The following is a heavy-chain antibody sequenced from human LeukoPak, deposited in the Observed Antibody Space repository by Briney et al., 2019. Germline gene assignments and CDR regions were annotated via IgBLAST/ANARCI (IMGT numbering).Heavy chain of an antibody. CDR3: ARVDPYMGITSIAFDI. CDR2: IYYSGST. D-gene: IGHD3-16*01. V-gene: IGHV4-31*03. J-gene: IGHJ3*02. CDR1: GGSISSGGYY. Sequence: KSSETLSLTCTVSGGSISSGGYYWSWIRQHPGKGLEWIGYIYYSGSTYYNPSLRSRVTISVDTSKNQFSLKLSSVTAADTAVYYCARVDPYMGITSIAFDIWGQGTMVTVSS.